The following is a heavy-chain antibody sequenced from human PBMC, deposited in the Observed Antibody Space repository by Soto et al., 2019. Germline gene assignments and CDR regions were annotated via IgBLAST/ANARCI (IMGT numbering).Heavy chain of an antibody. V-gene: IGHV3-11*01. J-gene: IGHJ5*02. CDR2: ISSSGSTI. CDR1: GFTFSDYY. D-gene: IGHD6-19*01. Sequence: GGSLRLSCAASGFTFSDYYMSWIRQAPGKGLEWVSYISSSGSTIYYADSVKGRFTISRDNAKNSLYLQMNSLRAEDTAVYYCARDLQYSSGWHNWFDPWGQGTLVTVSS. CDR3: ARDLQYSSGWHNWFDP.